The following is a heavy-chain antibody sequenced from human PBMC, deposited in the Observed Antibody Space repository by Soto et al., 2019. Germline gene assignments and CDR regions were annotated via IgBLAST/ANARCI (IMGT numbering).Heavy chain of an antibody. V-gene: IGHV3-15*01. Sequence: QMVESGGCWVKAGGSLRLYCAVSGFTISDPWMSWVRQAPGKGLEWVALIKSESDGGALDYAAPVKGRFGVSRDDSRNTLFLQMNSLRDDDTGVYYCTTDRRQLAQFDNWGQGTLVSVSS. D-gene: IGHD6-6*01. J-gene: IGHJ4*02. CDR2: IKSESDGGAL. CDR1: GFTISDPW. CDR3: TTDRRQLAQFDN.